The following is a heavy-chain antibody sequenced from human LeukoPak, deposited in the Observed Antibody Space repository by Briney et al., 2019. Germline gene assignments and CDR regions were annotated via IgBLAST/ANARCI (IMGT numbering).Heavy chain of an antibody. CDR2: IWYDGSNK. CDR1: GFTFSSYG. V-gene: IGHV3-33*01. CDR3: ARGADSTPPRAFDI. D-gene: IGHD3-22*01. Sequence: GRSLRLSCAASGFTFSSYGMHWVRQAPGKGLEWVSVIWYDGSNKYYADSVKGRFTISRDNSKNTLYLQMNSLRAEDTAVYYCARGADSTPPRAFDIWGQGTKVTVSS. J-gene: IGHJ3*02.